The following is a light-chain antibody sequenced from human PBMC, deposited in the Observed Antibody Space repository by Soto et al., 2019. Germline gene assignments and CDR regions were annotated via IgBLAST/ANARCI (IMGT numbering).Light chain of an antibody. V-gene: IGLV2-8*01. Sequence: QSALTQPPSASGSPGQSVTISCTGTSSDVGAYKYVSWYQQYPGKAPKLMIYEVTKRPSGVPDRFSGSKSGNTASLTVSGLQSEDDADYYCTSYVGNDIWVFGGGTTLTVL. CDR2: EVT. CDR1: SSDVGAYKY. J-gene: IGLJ3*02. CDR3: TSYVGNDIWV.